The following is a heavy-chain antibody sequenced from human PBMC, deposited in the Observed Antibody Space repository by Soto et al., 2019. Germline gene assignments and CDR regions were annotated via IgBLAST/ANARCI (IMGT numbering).Heavy chain of an antibody. D-gene: IGHD3-9*01. CDR1: GFTFSDYY. CDR3: AREGVLRYFDWSGGYYYYYMDV. J-gene: IGHJ6*03. CDR2: ISSSGSTI. V-gene: IGHV3-11*01. Sequence: PGGSLRLSCAASGFTFSDYYMSWIRQAPGKGLEWVSYISSSGSTIYYADSVKGRFTISRDNAKNSLYLQMNSLRAEDTAVYYCAREGVLRYFDWSGGYYYYYMDVWGKGTTVTVSS.